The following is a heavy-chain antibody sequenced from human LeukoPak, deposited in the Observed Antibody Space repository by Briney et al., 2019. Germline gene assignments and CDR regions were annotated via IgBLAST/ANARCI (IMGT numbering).Heavy chain of an antibody. D-gene: IGHD4-17*01. V-gene: IGHV3-23*01. CDR3: AKTNGVIMTTATFDY. CDR1: GFTFSNYA. Sequence: GGSLRLSCAASGFTFSNYAMSWVRQAPGQGLEWVSAISGTGSTTYYADSVKGRFTISRDNSKNTVHLQMNSLRAEDTAVYYCAKTNGVIMTTATFDYWGQGTLVTVSS. J-gene: IGHJ4*02. CDR2: ISGTGSTT.